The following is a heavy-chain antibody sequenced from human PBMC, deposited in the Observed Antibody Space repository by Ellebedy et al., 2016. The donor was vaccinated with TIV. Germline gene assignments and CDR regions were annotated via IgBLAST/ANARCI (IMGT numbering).Heavy chain of an antibody. Sequence: MPSETLSLTCTVSGGSISSSSYYWGWIRQPPGKGLEWIGNIYYSGSTYYNPSLKSRVTISVDTSKNQFSLKLSSVTAADTAVYYCARLFRYGDSYSFDYWGQGTLVTVSS. CDR1: GGSISSSSYY. D-gene: IGHD4-17*01. V-gene: IGHV4-39*01. CDR2: IYYSGST. J-gene: IGHJ4*02. CDR3: ARLFRYGDSYSFDY.